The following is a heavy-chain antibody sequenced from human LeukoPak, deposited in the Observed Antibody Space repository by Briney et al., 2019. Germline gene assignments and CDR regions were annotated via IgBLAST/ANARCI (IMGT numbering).Heavy chain of an antibody. CDR1: GGTFSSYA. Sequence: ASVKVSCKASGGTFSSYAISWVRQAPGQGLEWMGGIIPIFGTANYAQKFQGRVTITADKSTSTAYMELSRLRSDDTAVYYCARVPPIYGNELYYMDVWGKGTTVTVSS. J-gene: IGHJ6*03. CDR3: ARVPPIYGNELYYMDV. V-gene: IGHV1-69*06. D-gene: IGHD4-11*01. CDR2: IIPIFGTA.